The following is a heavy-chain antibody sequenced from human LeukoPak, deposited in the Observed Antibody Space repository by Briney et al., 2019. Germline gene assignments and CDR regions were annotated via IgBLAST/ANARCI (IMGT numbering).Heavy chain of an antibody. CDR2: ISSSSSYI. J-gene: IGHJ4*02. Sequence: GSLRLSCAASGFTFSSYSMNWVRQAPGKGLEWVSSISSSSSYIYYADSVKGRFTISRDNAKNSLYLQMNSLRTEDTAVYYCARDFRGYSYGYTFDYWGQGTLVTVSS. D-gene: IGHD5-18*01. V-gene: IGHV3-21*01. CDR3: ARDFRGYSYGYTFDY. CDR1: GFTFSSYS.